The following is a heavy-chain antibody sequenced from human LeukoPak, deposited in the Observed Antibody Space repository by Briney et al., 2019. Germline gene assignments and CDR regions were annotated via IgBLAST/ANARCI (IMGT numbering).Heavy chain of an antibody. CDR1: RFTLNSYW. D-gene: IGHD1-26*01. CDR3: GRALGSPLDH. Sequence: PVGSLRLSPAASRFTLNSYWMVWFRQAPGEGLVWVSCINPDGSWTLHADSVKGRFAISRDYARNTLYLQMDSLGVEDTAMYYCGRALGSPLDHWGQGTLVTVSS. CDR2: INPDGSWT. V-gene: IGHV3-74*01. J-gene: IGHJ4*02.